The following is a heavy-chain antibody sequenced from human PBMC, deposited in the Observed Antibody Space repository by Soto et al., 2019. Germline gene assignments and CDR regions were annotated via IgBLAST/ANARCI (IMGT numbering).Heavy chain of an antibody. CDR1: GFTFSSYA. D-gene: IGHD2-2*01. CDR2: ISSNGGST. V-gene: IGHV3-64*01. J-gene: IGHJ3*02. CDR3: ARDRALYCSSTSCLDAFDI. Sequence: EVQLVESGGGLVQPGGSLRLSCAASGFTFSSYAMHWVRQAPGKGLEYVSAISSNGGSTYYANSVKGRFTISRDNSKNTLYLQMGSLRAEDMAVYYCARDRALYCSSTSCLDAFDIWGQGTMVTVS.